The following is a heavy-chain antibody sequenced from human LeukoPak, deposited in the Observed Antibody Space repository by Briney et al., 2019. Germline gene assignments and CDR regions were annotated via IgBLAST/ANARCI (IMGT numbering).Heavy chain of an antibody. Sequence: GGSLRLSCAASGFTFSSYAMSWVRQAPGKGLEWVAFIRYDGSNKYYADSVKGRFTISRDNSKNTLYLQMNSLRAEDTAVYYCARDPSTGYSYGYLFDYWGQGTLVTVSS. J-gene: IGHJ4*02. D-gene: IGHD5-18*01. CDR2: IRYDGSNK. V-gene: IGHV3-30*02. CDR3: ARDPSTGYSYGYLFDY. CDR1: GFTFSSYA.